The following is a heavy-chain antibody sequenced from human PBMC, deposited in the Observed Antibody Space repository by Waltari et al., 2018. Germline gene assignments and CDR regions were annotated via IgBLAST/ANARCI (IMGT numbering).Heavy chain of an antibody. CDR2: ISWNSGSI. CDR3: AKGYYDILTGYSLNDAFDI. CDR1: GFTLDDYA. V-gene: IGHV3-9*01. J-gene: IGHJ3*02. D-gene: IGHD3-9*01. Sequence: EVQLVESGGGLVQPGRSLRLSCAASGFTLDDYAMHWVRQAPGKGLEWVSGISWNSGSIGYADSVKGRFTISRDNAKNSLYLQMNSLRAEDTALYYCAKGYYDILTGYSLNDAFDIWGQGTMVTVSS.